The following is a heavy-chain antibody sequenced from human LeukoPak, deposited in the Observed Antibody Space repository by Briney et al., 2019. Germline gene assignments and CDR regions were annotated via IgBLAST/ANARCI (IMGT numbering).Heavy chain of an antibody. CDR3: ARIQLWFHYFDY. D-gene: IGHD5-18*01. V-gene: IGHV1-18*01. CDR2: ISAYNGNT. J-gene: IGHJ4*02. Sequence: VASVKVSCKASSYTFTSYGISWVRQAPGQGLEWMGWISAYNGNTNYAQKLQGRVAMTTDTSTSTAYMELRSLRSDDTAVYYCARIQLWFHYFDYWGQGTLVTVSS. CDR1: SYTFTSYG.